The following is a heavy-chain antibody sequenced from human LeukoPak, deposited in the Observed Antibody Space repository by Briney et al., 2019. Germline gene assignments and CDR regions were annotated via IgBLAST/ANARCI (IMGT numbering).Heavy chain of an antibody. CDR1: GFTFSSYA. D-gene: IGHD3-3*01. J-gene: IGHJ6*03. V-gene: IGHV3-23*02. CDR3: AKGSAIFGVVIPYYMDV. CDR2: ISGSGGST. Sequence: GGSLRLSCAASGFTFSSYAMRWVRQAPGEGGEWVSAISGSGGSTYYGGSVKGRFTISRDNSKNTLYLQMNSLRAEDTAVYYCAKGSAIFGVVIPYYMDVWGKGTTVTVSS.